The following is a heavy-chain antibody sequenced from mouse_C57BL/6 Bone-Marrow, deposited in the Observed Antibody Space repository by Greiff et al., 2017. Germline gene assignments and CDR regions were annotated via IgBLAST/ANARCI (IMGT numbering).Heavy chain of an antibody. Sequence: EVKLVESGPELVKPGASVKMSCTASGYTFTDYNMHWVKQSHGKSLEWIGYINPNNGGTSYNQKFKGKDTLTVNKSSSTAYMELRSLTSEDSAVYYCARRGLLSMDDWGQGTSVTVSS. D-gene: IGHD6-5*01. V-gene: IGHV1-22*01. CDR3: ARRGLLSMDD. J-gene: IGHJ4*01. CDR2: INPNNGGT. CDR1: GYTFTDYN.